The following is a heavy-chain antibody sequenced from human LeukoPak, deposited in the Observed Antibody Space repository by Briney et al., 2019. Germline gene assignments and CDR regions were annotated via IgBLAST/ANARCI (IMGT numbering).Heavy chain of an antibody. CDR2: ISSSSSYI. J-gene: IGHJ2*01. V-gene: IGHV3-21*01. Sequence: KSGGSLRLSCAASGLTFSSSSMNWVRQAPGKGLEWASSISSSSSYIYYAHSVTGRLTISRDNAKNSLYLQMSSLRAEDTAVYYCARGPYRPRYFDLWGRGTLVTVSS. CDR1: GLTFSSSS. CDR3: ARGPYRPRYFDL.